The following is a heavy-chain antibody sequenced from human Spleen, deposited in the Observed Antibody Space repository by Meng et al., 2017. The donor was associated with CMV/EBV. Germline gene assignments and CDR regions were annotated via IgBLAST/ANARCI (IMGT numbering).Heavy chain of an antibody. D-gene: IGHD1-26*01. J-gene: IGHJ4*02. CDR1: GYTFTTSG. Sequence: SCKASGYTFTTSGISWVRQAPGQGLEWMGWISTYNGNTNYAQKLQGRVTMTTDTSTSTAYMELRSLRSDDTAVYYCARDGGSYSLDYWGQGTLVTVSS. CDR2: ISTYNGNT. V-gene: IGHV1-18*01. CDR3: ARDGGSYSLDY.